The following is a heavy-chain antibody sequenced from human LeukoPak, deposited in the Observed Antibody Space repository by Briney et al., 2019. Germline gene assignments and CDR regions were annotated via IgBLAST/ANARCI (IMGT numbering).Heavy chain of an antibody. J-gene: IGHJ4*02. CDR1: GLTFSSYG. D-gene: IGHD3-9*01. CDR2: ISYDGSNK. CDR3: ARYDILTGPLDY. V-gene: IGHV3-30*03. Sequence: GRSLRLSCAASGLTFSSYGMPWLRQAPGKGLEWVAVISYDGSNKYYADSVKGRFTISRDNSKNTLYLQMNSLRAEDTAVYYCARYDILTGPLDYWGQGTLVTVSS.